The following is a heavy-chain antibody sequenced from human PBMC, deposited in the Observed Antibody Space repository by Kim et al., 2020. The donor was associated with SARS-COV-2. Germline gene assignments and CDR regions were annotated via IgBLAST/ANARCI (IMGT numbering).Heavy chain of an antibody. D-gene: IGHD3-3*01. CDR1: GFTFSDYA. Sequence: GGSLRLSCAAAGFTFSDYAMSWVRQAPGRGLEWVSGISGSDGRIYYADSVKGRFTISRDNSKYTLYLQMNSLTAEDTAVYYCAKVAHSDFWSGYYAYFDSWGQGTLVPVSS. V-gene: IGHV3-23*01. CDR3: AKVAHSDFWSGYYAYFDS. CDR2: ISGSDGRI. J-gene: IGHJ4*02.